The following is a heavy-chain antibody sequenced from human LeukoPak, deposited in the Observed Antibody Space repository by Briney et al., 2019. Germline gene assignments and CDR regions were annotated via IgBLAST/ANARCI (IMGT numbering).Heavy chain of an antibody. J-gene: IGHJ5*02. CDR2: INPSGGST. D-gene: IGHD4-17*01. V-gene: IGHV1-46*01. CDR1: GYTFTSYY. Sequence: ASVKVSCKASGYTFTSYYMHWVRQAPGQGLEWMGIINPSGGSTSYAQKFQGRVTTTRDTSTSTVYMELSSLRSEDTAVYYCARAMGGLTTVTTGFDPWGQGTLVTVSS. CDR3: ARAMGGLTTVTTGFDP.